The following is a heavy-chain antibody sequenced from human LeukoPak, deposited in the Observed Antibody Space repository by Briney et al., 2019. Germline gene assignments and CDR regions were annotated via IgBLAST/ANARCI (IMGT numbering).Heavy chain of an antibody. Sequence: ASVKASCKASGGTFSSYAISWVRQAPGQGLEWMGRIIPILGIANYAQKFQGRVTITADKSTSTAYMELSSLRSEDTAVYYCARDRGGDSGYFDYWGQGTLVTVSS. CDR1: GGTFSSYA. D-gene: IGHD2-21*02. CDR3: ARDRGGDSGYFDY. CDR2: IIPILGIA. V-gene: IGHV1-69*04. J-gene: IGHJ4*02.